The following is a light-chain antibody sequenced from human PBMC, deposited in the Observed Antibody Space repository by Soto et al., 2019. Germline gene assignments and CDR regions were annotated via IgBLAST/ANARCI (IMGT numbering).Light chain of an antibody. Sequence: QSVLTQPASVSGSPGQSITISCTGTSSDVGGYNYVSWYQHHPGKAPKLMIYEVSNRPSGISNRFSGSKSGNTASLTISGLQAEDEADYYCSSFTSSFTLVFGGGTKLTVL. J-gene: IGLJ3*02. CDR3: SSFTSSFTLV. V-gene: IGLV2-14*01. CDR1: SSDVGGYNY. CDR2: EVS.